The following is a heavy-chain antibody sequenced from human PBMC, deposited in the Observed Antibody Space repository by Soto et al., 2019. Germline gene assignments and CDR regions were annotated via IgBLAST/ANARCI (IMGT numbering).Heavy chain of an antibody. D-gene: IGHD3-10*01. J-gene: IGHJ4*02. CDR2: LSGSGGST. CDR3: ANRRWRPYGPFDY. Sequence: PEWCLLLSCAACGFTFESNAMSRVRQATVKGPERVSALSGSGGSTYYADPVKGRFTISRDNSKNTLYLQMNSLRAEDTAVYYCANRRWRPYGPFDYWGQGTLVSVSS. V-gene: IGHV3-23*01. CDR1: GFTFESNA.